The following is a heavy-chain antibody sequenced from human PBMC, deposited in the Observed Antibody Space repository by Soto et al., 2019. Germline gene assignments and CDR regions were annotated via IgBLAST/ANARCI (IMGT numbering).Heavy chain of an antibody. CDR3: ARRKDGNSLFDN. Sequence: PSETLSLTCTVSGGSINNYYWSWIRQSPGRGLEWIGCSYYSGTTNYNPSLSSRVTISIGDSKTQFSLKLRSVTAADTAVYYCARRKDGNSLFDNGGPGIRVTVPQ. CDR1: GGSINNYY. V-gene: IGHV4-59*01. CDR2: SYYSGTT. D-gene: IGHD1-7*01. J-gene: IGHJ4*02.